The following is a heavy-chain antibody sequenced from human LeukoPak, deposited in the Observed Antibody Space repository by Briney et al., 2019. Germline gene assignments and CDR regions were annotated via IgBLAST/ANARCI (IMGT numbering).Heavy chain of an antibody. CDR1: GGSISSGDYY. Sequence: PSQTLSLTCTVSGGSISSGDYYWSWIRQPPGKGLEWIGYIYYSGSTYYNPSLKSRVTISVDTSKNQFSLKLSSVTAADTAVYYCARARYCSSTSCYALFNYYYMDVWGKGTTATVSS. CDR3: ARARYCSSTSCYALFNYYYMDV. D-gene: IGHD2-2*01. J-gene: IGHJ6*03. CDR2: IYYSGST. V-gene: IGHV4-30-4*08.